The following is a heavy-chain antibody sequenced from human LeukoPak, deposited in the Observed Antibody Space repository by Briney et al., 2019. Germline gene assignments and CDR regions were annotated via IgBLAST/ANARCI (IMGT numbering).Heavy chain of an antibody. V-gene: IGHV4-34*01. Sequence: SGTLSLTCAVSGGVSFSDYSWNWIRQSPGKGLEWVGEITHASILNYNPSLKGRVASSVDTSKSQVSLKLDSMTAADTPMYYCARGRGEAAGHDHWGQGALVTVSS. CDR2: ITHASIL. CDR1: GGVSFSDYS. J-gene: IGHJ4*02. D-gene: IGHD6-13*01. CDR3: ARGRGEAAGHDH.